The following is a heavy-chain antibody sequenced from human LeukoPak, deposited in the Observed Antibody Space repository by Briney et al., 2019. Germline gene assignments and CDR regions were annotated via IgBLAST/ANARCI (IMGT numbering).Heavy chain of an antibody. V-gene: IGHV4-38-2*02. J-gene: IGHJ4*02. CDR3: ANGITIFGVVKEADY. CDR2: IYHSGST. CDR1: GYSISSGYY. Sequence: SETLSLTCTVSGYSISSGYYWGWIRQPPGKGLEWIGSIYHSGSTYYNPSLKSRVTISVDTSKNQFSLKLSSVTAADTAVYYCANGITIFGVVKEADYWGQRTLVTVSS. D-gene: IGHD3-3*01.